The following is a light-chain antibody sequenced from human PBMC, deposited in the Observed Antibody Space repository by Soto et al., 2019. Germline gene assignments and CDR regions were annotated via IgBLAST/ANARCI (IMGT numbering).Light chain of an antibody. CDR2: DVI. Sequence: QSAVTQPASVSGSPGQSITISCTGSSSDIGGYNYVSWYQQHPGKAPKLLIYDVINRPSGVSNRFSGSKFGNTASLTISGLRAEDEADYSCSSYTSSDTVIFGGGTKVTVL. CDR1: SSDIGGYNY. CDR3: SSYTSSDTVI. V-gene: IGLV2-14*03. J-gene: IGLJ2*01.